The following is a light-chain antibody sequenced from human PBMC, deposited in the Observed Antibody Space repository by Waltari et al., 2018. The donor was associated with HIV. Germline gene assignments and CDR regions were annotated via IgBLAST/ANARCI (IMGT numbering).Light chain of an antibody. V-gene: IGKV3-15*01. J-gene: IGKJ1*01. CDR1: QSISND. CDR2: GAS. Sequence: EIVMTQSPATLSVSPGERATLSCRASQSISNDLAWYQQKPGQAPRLLIYGASTRATGIPARFSGSGSGTEFTLSISSLQSEDFAVYYCQQYHHGRKAFGQGTKVETK. CDR3: QQYHHGRKA.